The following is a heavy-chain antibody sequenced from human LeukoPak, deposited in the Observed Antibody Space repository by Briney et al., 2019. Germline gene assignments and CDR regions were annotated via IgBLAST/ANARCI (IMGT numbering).Heavy chain of an antibody. D-gene: IGHD3-9*01. V-gene: IGHV3-23*01. CDR3: AKPYSGTILTGWFDP. CDR2: FSGSGGST. CDR1: GFTFSSYA. J-gene: IGHJ5*02. Sequence: GGSLRLSCAASGFTFSSYAMSWVRQAPGKGLGWVSAFSGSGGSTYYADSVKGRFTISRDNSKNTLYLQMNSLRAEDTAVYYCAKPYSGTILTGWFDPWGQGTLVTVSS.